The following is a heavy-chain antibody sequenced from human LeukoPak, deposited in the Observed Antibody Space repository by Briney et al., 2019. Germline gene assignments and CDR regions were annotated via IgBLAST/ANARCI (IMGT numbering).Heavy chain of an antibody. CDR1: GYTFTSYD. J-gene: IGHJ4*02. V-gene: IGHV1-8*01. CDR2: MNPNSANT. D-gene: IGHD3-10*01. CDR3: ARGPSYGSGSYNIYGIDY. Sequence: GASVKVFCKASGYTFTSYDINWVRQATGQGLEWMGWMNPNSANTGYAQKFQGRVTMTRDTSISTAYMELSSLTSEDTAVYYCARGPSYGSGSYNIYGIDYWGQGTLVTVSS.